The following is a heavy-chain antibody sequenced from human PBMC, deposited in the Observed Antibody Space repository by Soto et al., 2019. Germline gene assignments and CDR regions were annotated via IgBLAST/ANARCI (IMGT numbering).Heavy chain of an antibody. CDR1: GGSISSGGYS. D-gene: IGHD5-18*01. V-gene: IGHV4-30-2*01. J-gene: IGHJ4*02. CDR2: IYHSGST. Sequence: SETLSLTCAVSGGSISSGGYSWSWIRQPPGKGLEWIGYIYHSGSTYYNPSLKSRVTISVDRSKNQFSLKLSSVTAADTAVYYCASGYSYGFLDYWGQGALVTVSS. CDR3: ASGYSYGFLDY.